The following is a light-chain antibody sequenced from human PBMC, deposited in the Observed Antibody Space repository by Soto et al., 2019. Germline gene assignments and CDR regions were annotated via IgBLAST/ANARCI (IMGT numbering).Light chain of an antibody. CDR2: GNS. J-gene: IGLJ1*01. CDR1: SSNIGAGYD. CDR3: QSYDSSLFYV. Sequence: QSALTQPPSVSGAPGQRVTISCTGSSSNIGAGYDVHWYQQLPGTAPKLLIYGNSNRPSGVPDRFSGSKSGTSASLAITGLQAKDEADYYCQSYDSSLFYVFGTGTKGTVL. V-gene: IGLV1-40*01.